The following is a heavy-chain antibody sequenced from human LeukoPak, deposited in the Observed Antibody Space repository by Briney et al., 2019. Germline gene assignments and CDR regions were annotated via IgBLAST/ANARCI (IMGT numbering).Heavy chain of an antibody. Sequence: GGSLRLSCAASGFTFDDYGMSWVRQAPGKGLEWVSGINWNGGSTGYADSVKGPFTISRDNAKNSLYLQMNSLRAEDTALYHCAREGAGYSGYDYYYYYMDVWGKGTTVTISS. CDR1: GFTFDDYG. CDR3: AREGAGYSGYDYYYYYMDV. J-gene: IGHJ6*03. V-gene: IGHV3-20*01. CDR2: INWNGGST. D-gene: IGHD5-12*01.